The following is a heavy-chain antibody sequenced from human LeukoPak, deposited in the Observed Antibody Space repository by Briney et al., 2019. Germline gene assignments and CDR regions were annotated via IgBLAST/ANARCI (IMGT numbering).Heavy chain of an antibody. Sequence: GRSLRLSCAASGFTFSSYGMHWVRQAPGKGLEWVSSISSSSSYIYYADSVKGRFTISRDNAKNSLYLQMNSLRAEDTAVYYCARVDETTFSFDYWGQGTLVTVSS. J-gene: IGHJ4*02. CDR1: GFTFSSYG. CDR3: ARVDETTFSFDY. CDR2: ISSSSSYI. V-gene: IGHV3-21*01. D-gene: IGHD2/OR15-2a*01.